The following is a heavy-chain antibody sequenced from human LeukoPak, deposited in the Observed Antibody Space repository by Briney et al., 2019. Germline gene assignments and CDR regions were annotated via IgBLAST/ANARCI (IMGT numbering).Heavy chain of an antibody. CDR3: ARGGYYYDSSGYPH. V-gene: IGHV4-34*01. CDR1: GGSFSGYY. J-gene: IGHJ1*01. CDR2: INHSGST. Sequence: PSETLSLTCAVYGGSFSGYYWSWIRQPPGKGLEWIGEINHSGSTDYNPSLKSRVTISVDTSKNQFSLKLSSVTAADTAVYYCARGGYYYDSSGYPHWGQGTLVTVSS. D-gene: IGHD3-22*01.